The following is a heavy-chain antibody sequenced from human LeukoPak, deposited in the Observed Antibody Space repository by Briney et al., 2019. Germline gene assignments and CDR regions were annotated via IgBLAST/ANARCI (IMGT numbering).Heavy chain of an antibody. V-gene: IGHV2-5*02. D-gene: IGHD1-20*01. CDR1: GFSLSTSGVG. Sequence: SGPTLVKPTQTLTLTCTFSGFSLSTSGVGVGWIRQPPGKALEWLALIYWDDDKRYSPSLKSRLTITKDTSKNQVVLTMTNMDPVDTATYYCAHRFHNWNDGAHFDYWGQGTLVTVSS. CDR2: IYWDDDK. J-gene: IGHJ4*02. CDR3: AHRFHNWNDGAHFDY.